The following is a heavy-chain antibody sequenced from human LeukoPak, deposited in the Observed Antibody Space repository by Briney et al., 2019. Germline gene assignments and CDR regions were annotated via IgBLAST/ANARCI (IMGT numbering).Heavy chain of an antibody. CDR2: IKEDGSEK. V-gene: IGHV3-7*01. Sequence: GGSLRLSCAASGFTFSTYWMSWVRQAPGKGLECVANIKEDGSEKYYVDSVKGRFTISRDDAKNSLYLQMNSLRAEDTALYYCARLNRGYCYGTTCYMEPGAGHWGQGTLVTVSS. D-gene: IGHD2-2*02. J-gene: IGHJ4*02. CDR3: ARLNRGYCYGTTCYMEPGAGH. CDR1: GFTFSTYW.